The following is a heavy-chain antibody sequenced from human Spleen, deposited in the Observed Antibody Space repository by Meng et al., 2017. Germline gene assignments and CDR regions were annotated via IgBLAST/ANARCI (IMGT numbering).Heavy chain of an antibody. V-gene: IGHV4-34*01. D-gene: IGHD4-11*01. CDR3: ARGPTTMAHDFDY. J-gene: IGHJ4*02. CDR2: INHSGST. CDR1: GGSFSGYY. Sequence: QVQLQQWGAGLLKPSGTLSLTCAVYGGSFSGYYWSWIRHPPGKGLEWIGEINHSGSTNYNPSLKSRATISVDTSQNNLSLKLSSVTAADSAVYYCARGPTTMAHDFDYWGQGTLVTVSS.